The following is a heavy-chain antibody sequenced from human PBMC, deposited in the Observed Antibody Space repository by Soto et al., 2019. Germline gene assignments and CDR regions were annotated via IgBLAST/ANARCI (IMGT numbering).Heavy chain of an antibody. D-gene: IGHD5-18*01. V-gene: IGHV1-8*01. CDR1: GYTFTSYD. J-gene: IGHJ5*02. CDR3: ARGIQRVGWFDP. CDR2: MNPNSGNT. Sequence: QVQLVQSGAEVKKPGASVKVSCKASGYTFTSYDINWVRQATGQGLEWMGWMNPNSGNTDYAQKFQGRVTMTRDTSISTAYMELSSLRSEDTAVYYCARGIQRVGWFDPWGQGTLVTVSS.